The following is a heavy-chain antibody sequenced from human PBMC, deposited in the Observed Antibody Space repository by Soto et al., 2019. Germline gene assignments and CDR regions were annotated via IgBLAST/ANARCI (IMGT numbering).Heavy chain of an antibody. Sequence: QVQLVESGGGVAQPGRSLRLSCAASGFTFSSYGMHWVRQAPGKGLEWVAVIWYDGSNKYYADSVKGRFTISRDNSKNTLYLQMNSLRAEDTAVYYCARQAVAGTGYYYYGMDVWGQGTTVTVSS. D-gene: IGHD6-19*01. CDR3: ARQAVAGTGYYYYGMDV. V-gene: IGHV3-33*01. J-gene: IGHJ6*02. CDR1: GFTFSSYG. CDR2: IWYDGSNK.